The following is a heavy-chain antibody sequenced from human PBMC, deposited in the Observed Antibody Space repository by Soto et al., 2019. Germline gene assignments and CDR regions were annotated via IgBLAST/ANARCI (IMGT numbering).Heavy chain of an antibody. CDR1: GYGFTTYG. CDR3: ARGRQGNY. J-gene: IGHJ4*02. V-gene: IGHV1-18*01. Sequence: QVHLVQSGAEVKKPGASVKVSCKGSGYGFTTYGITWVRQAPGQGLEWMAWISAHNGNTNHAQKLQGRVAVTRDTSTRTACMEIRSVTSDDTAVYYCARGRQGNYGGQGALVPVSS. CDR2: ISAHNGNT. D-gene: IGHD3-10*01.